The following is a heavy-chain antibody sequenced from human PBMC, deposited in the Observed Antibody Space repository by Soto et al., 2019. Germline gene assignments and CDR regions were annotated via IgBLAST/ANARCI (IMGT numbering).Heavy chain of an antibody. Sequence: GGSLRLSCAASGFDFSSYAMNWVRQAPGKGLEWVSGIPGGGRTTFYADSVKGRFSISRDDSKYIVYLQMHSLTPEDTALYYCAKDTRGSYPYYFDTWGQGTLVTVSS. CDR3: AKDTRGSYPYYFDT. CDR2: IPGGGRTT. V-gene: IGHV3-23*01. D-gene: IGHD3-10*01. CDR1: GFDFSSYA. J-gene: IGHJ4*02.